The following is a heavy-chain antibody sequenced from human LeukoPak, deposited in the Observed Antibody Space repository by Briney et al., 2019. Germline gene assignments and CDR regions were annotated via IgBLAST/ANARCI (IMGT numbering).Heavy chain of an antibody. CDR1: GFTFSNYA. CDR2: ISYDGYNK. V-gene: IGHV3-30-3*01. Sequence: PGRSLRLSCVASGFTFSNYAMHWVRQAPGKGLEWVAVISYDGYNKYYAESVKGRFTISRDTSKNTLYLQMNSLRAEDTAVYYCARGSSSGWRVYYFDYWGPGNPGHRLL. CDR3: ARGSSSGWRVYYFDY. J-gene: IGHJ4*02. D-gene: IGHD6-19*01.